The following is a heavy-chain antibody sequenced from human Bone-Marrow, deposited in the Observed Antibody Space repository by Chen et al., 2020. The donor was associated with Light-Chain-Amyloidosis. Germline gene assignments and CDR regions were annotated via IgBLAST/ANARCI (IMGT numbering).Heavy chain of an antibody. CDR3: VRDLNEPFTGLYKGWFDS. CDR1: GFTFSKYW. Sequence: EVQLVESGGGLVQPGGSLRLSCAASGFTFSKYWMHWVRQAPGKGPVWVSRLNEDGSVVTYADSVQGRFTISRDNARNTLYLQMNSLRAEDTAVYFCVRDLNEPFTGLYKGWFDSWGRGTQVTVSS. V-gene: IGHV3-74*01. CDR2: LNEDGSVV. D-gene: IGHD1-1*01. J-gene: IGHJ5*01.